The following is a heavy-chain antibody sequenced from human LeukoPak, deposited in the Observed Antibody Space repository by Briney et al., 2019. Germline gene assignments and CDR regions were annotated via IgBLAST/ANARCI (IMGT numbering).Heavy chain of an antibody. D-gene: IGHD2-15*01. Sequence: ASVKVSCKASGYTFNRHGISWVRQAPGQGPEWMGWISCYNGDTHYAQNYQGRLTMTTDTFTSTAYMELRSLRSDDTAVYYCARDPSNTSGHNAWFDYWGQGTLVTVSS. V-gene: IGHV1-18*01. CDR2: ISCYNGDT. J-gene: IGHJ5*01. CDR1: GYTFNRHG. CDR3: ARDPSNTSGHNAWFDY.